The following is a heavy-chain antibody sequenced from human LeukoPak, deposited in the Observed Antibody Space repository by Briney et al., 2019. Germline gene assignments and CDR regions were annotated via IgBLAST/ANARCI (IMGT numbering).Heavy chain of an antibody. D-gene: IGHD3-22*01. Sequence: PGRSLRLSCAASGFTFSSYSMNWVRQAPGKGLEWVSYISSSSSTIYYADSVKGRFTISRDNAKNSLYLQMNSLRAEDTAVYYCARDLYGYYDSSGYTSWGQGTLVTVSS. CDR2: ISSSSSTI. CDR1: GFTFSSYS. J-gene: IGHJ5*02. V-gene: IGHV3-48*04. CDR3: ARDLYGYYDSSGYTS.